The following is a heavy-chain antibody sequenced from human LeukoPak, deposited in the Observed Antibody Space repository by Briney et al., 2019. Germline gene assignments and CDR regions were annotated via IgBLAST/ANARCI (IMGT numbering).Heavy chain of an antibody. D-gene: IGHD1-26*01. Sequence: GGSLRLSCGASGFTFNAYTMHWVRQVPGKGLEWVSSMSSSRDYVFYADSVKGRFTIFRDNANPSLDLEMSSLRGEDTAIYYCARGLVGAAFDYWGRGTLVTVSS. CDR3: ARGLVGAAFDY. J-gene: IGHJ4*02. V-gene: IGHV3-21*01. CDR2: MSSSRDYV. CDR1: GFTFNAYT.